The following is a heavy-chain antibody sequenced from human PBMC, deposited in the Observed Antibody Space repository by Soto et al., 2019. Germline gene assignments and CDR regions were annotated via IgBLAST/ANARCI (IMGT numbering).Heavy chain of an antibody. D-gene: IGHD3-22*01. J-gene: IGHJ5*02. Sequence: EVQLVESGGGLVQPGGSLRLSCAASGFTFSSYWMHWVRQAPGKGLVWVSRINSDGSSTSYADSVKGRFTISRDNAKNTLYLQMNSLSAEDTAVYYCAREYYDSSAQSNWFDPWGQGTLVTVSS. CDR1: GFTFSSYW. CDR3: AREYYDSSAQSNWFDP. V-gene: IGHV3-74*01. CDR2: INSDGSST.